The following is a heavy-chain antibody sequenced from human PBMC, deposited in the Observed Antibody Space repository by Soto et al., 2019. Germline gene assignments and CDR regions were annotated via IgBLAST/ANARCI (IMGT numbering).Heavy chain of an antibody. CDR2: ISGSGGST. V-gene: IGHV3-23*01. Sequence: EVQLLESGGGLVQPGGSLRLSCAASGFTFSSYAMRWVRQAPVKGLEWVSAISGSGGSTYYADSVKGRFTISRDNSKNTLYLQMNSLRVEDTAVYYCARRCSGSYYDYWGQGTLVTVSS. J-gene: IGHJ4*02. D-gene: IGHD1-26*01. CDR1: GFTFSSYA. CDR3: ARRCSGSYYDY.